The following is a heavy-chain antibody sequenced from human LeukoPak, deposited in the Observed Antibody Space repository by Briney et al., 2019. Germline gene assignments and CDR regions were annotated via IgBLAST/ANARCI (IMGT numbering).Heavy chain of an antibody. V-gene: IGHV3-48*01. D-gene: IGHD4-17*01. Sequence: GGSLRLSCAGSGFIFRSYHMNWVRQAPGKGLEWVAFITSSSDTISYADSVKGRFTISRDNAKNSLYPQMDGLRAEDTAVYYCARYDYGDFEDYFYYMDVWGKGTAVSVSS. CDR2: ITSSSDTI. CDR3: ARYDYGDFEDYFYYMDV. J-gene: IGHJ6*03. CDR1: GFIFRSYH.